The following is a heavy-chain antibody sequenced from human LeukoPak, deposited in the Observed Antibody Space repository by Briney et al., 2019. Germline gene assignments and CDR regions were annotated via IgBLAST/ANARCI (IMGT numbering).Heavy chain of an antibody. CDR3: ATDFYDST. J-gene: IGHJ5*02. CDR2: IRSNSDGGTI. V-gene: IGHV3-15*07. D-gene: IGHD3-22*01. Sequence: GSLRLSCATSGFSFSNAWMNWVRQAPGKGQEWVGRIRSNSDGGTIDYAAPVKGRFTLSRDDSKTTLYLQMNSLQTEDTAVYYCATDFYDSTWGQGTLVTVSS. CDR1: GFSFSNAW.